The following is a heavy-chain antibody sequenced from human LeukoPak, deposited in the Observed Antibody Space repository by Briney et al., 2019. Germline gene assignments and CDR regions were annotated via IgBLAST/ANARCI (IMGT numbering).Heavy chain of an antibody. CDR1: GFTFSSYA. CDR3: ARRKQQLKVGYNWFDL. D-gene: IGHD6-13*01. V-gene: IGHV3-23*01. CDR2: ISGSGGST. Sequence: GGSLRLSCAASGFTFSSYAMSWVRQAPGKGLEWVSAISGSGGSTYYADSVKGRFTISRDNSKNTLYLQMNSLRAEDTAVYYCARRKQQLKVGYNWFDLWGQGTLVTVSS. J-gene: IGHJ5*02.